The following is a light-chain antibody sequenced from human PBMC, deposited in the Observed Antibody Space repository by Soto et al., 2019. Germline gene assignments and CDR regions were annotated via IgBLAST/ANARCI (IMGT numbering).Light chain of an antibody. Sequence: EIVLTQSPATLSLSPGERATLSCRASQNIRNFLAWYQQKPGQAPRLLISDASTRATGIPARFSASGSGTDFTLTISSLQPGDSAVYYCQQRSNWNTFGQGTYLEIK. CDR3: QQRSNWNT. J-gene: IGKJ2*01. CDR1: QNIRNF. CDR2: DAS. V-gene: IGKV3-11*01.